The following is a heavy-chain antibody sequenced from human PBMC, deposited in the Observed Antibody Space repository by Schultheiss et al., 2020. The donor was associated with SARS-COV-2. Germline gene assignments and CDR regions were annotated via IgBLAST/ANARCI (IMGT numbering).Heavy chain of an antibody. Sequence: GGSLRLSCAASGFTFSRYGMHWVRQAPGKGLEWVAVIWYDGSNKYYTDSVKGRFTISRDNSKNTLYLHMNGLRDEDTAVYYCVRESITGDRDFDYWGQGTLVTVSS. J-gene: IGHJ4*02. V-gene: IGHV3-33*01. CDR3: VRESITGDRDFDY. D-gene: IGHD7-27*01. CDR2: IWYDGSNK. CDR1: GFTFSRYG.